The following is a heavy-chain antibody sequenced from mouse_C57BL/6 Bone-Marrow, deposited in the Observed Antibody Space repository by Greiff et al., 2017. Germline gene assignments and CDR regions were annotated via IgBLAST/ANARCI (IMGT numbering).Heavy chain of an antibody. J-gene: IGHJ1*03. CDR2: MDPENGDT. Sequence: EVQLQQSGAELVRPGASVKLSCTASGFNIKDDYMHWVKQRPEQGLEWIGWMDPENGDTEYASKFQGKATITADTSSNTAYLQLSSLTSEDTAVYYGTTYYYGSSYWYFEVWGTGTTVTVSS. V-gene: IGHV14-4*01. CDR3: TTYYYGSSYWYFEV. D-gene: IGHD1-1*01. CDR1: GFNIKDDY.